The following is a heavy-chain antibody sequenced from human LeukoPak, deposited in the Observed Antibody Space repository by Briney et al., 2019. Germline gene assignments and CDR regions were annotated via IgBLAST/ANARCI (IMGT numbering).Heavy chain of an antibody. Sequence: SGPTLVKPTQTLTLTCTFSGFSLSTSGMCVSWIRQPPGKALEWLARIDWDDDKYYSTSLKTRLTISKDTSKNQVVLTMTNMDPLDTATYYCARIRRTTVVTAGAFDIWGQGIMVTVSS. J-gene: IGHJ3*02. D-gene: IGHD4-23*01. CDR2: IDWDDDK. CDR1: GFSLSTSGMC. V-gene: IGHV2-70*11. CDR3: ARIRRTTVVTAGAFDI.